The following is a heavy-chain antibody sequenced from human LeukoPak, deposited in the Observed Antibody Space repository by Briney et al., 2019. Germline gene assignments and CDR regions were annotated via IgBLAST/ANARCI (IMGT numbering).Heavy chain of an antibody. CDR3: ARVMGDYYASGAPRAFDI. V-gene: IGHV3-30-3*01. J-gene: IGHJ3*02. Sequence: PGRSLRLSCAASGFTFSSYAMHWVRQAPGKGLEWEAVISYDGSNKYYADSVKGRFTISRDNAKNSLYLQMNSLRDEDTAVYYCARVMGDYYASGAPRAFDIRGQGTMVTVSS. D-gene: IGHD3-22*01. CDR1: GFTFSSYA. CDR2: ISYDGSNK.